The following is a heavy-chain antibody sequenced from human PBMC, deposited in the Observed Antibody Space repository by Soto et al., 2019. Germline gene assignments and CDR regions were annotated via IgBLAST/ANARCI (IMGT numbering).Heavy chain of an antibody. Sequence: QVQLVQSGAEVKKPGSSVKVSCKASGDTFDIYGFNWVRQAPGQGLEWMGTIIPIFGTADYAQKFEGRVSITADKSTNTAYMELANLTSEDSAIYYCARGGIHFYDDSGHVSDYWGQGTLITVSS. V-gene: IGHV1-69*06. CDR3: ARGGIHFYDDSGHVSDY. CDR2: IIPIFGTA. J-gene: IGHJ4*02. D-gene: IGHD3-22*01. CDR1: GDTFDIYG.